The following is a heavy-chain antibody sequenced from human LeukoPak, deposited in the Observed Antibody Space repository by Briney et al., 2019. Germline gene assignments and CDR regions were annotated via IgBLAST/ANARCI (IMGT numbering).Heavy chain of an antibody. CDR2: ISYDGSNK. J-gene: IGHJ4*02. CDR1: GFTFSSYA. CDR3: VGPDSQFDC. V-gene: IGHV3-30-3*01. Sequence: GRSLRLSCAASGFTFSSYAMHWVRQAPGKGLEWVAVISYDGSNKYYADSVKGRFTISRDNAKNSLYLQTNNLRVEDTAVYYCVGPDSQFDCWGQGTLVTVSS. D-gene: IGHD3-10*01.